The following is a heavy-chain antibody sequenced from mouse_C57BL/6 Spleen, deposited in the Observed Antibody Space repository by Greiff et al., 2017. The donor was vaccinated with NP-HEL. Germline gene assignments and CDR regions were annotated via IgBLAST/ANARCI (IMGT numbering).Heavy chain of an antibody. V-gene: IGHV1-55*01. Sequence: VQLQQPGAELVKPEASVKMSCKASGYTFTSYWITWVKQRPGQGLEWIGDIYPGSGSTNYNEKFKSKATLTVDTSSSTAYMQLSSLTSEDSAVYYCARSYDGYYLFDYWGQGTTLTVSS. CDR3: ARSYDGYYLFDY. CDR1: GYTFTSYW. CDR2: IYPGSGST. J-gene: IGHJ2*01. D-gene: IGHD2-3*01.